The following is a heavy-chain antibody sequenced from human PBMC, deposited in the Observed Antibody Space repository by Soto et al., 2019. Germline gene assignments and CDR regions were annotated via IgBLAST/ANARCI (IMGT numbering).Heavy chain of an antibody. CDR1: GGSISRSDYY. J-gene: IGHJ4*02. Sequence: QLQLQASGPGLVKPSETLSLTCTVSGGSISRSDYYWGWIRQPPGKGLEWIGSIYSSGSTYYDPTLLSRVTVSVDTSKNHFSLKLNSVTAADPAVYYCARDSSGWNYYFAYWGQGSLATVSS. CDR2: IYSSGST. D-gene: IGHD6-19*01. V-gene: IGHV4-39*02. CDR3: ARDSSGWNYYFAY.